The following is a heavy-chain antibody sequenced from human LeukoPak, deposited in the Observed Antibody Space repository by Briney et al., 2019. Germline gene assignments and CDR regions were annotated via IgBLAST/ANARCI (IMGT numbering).Heavy chain of an antibody. V-gene: IGHV4-39*01. J-gene: IGHJ4*02. D-gene: IGHD1-26*01. Sequence: PSETPSLTCTVSGGSISSSSYYWGWIRQPPGKGLEWIGSIYYSGSTYYNPSLKSRVTISVDTSKNQFSLKLSSVTAADTAVYYCARRDLGATFDYWGQGTLVTVSS. CDR2: IYYSGST. CDR3: ARRDLGATFDY. CDR1: GGSISSSSYY.